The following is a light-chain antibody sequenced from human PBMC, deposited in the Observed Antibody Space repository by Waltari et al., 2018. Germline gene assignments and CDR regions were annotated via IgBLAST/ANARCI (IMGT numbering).Light chain of an antibody. Sequence: QSALTQPASVSGSPGQSINISCTGTNNDIGSYNLVPWYQQHPGKAPKVIIFEVNKRPSGFSNRFSGSKSGNTASLTVSGLHPEDEADYYCCSYAGTPRVVFGGGTKLTVL. V-gene: IGLV2-23*02. CDR1: NNDIGSYNL. CDR3: CSYAGTPRVV. J-gene: IGLJ2*01. CDR2: EVN.